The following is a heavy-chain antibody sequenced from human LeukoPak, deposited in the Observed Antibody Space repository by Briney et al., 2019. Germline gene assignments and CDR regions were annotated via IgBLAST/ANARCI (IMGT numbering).Heavy chain of an antibody. D-gene: IGHD2-15*01. CDR3: ARVYCSGGSCYQTVYYFDY. V-gene: IGHV3-74*01. CDR2: INSDGSST. J-gene: IGHJ4*02. CDR1: GFTFSSYW. Sequence: GGSLRPSCAASGFTFSSYWVHWVRQAPGKGLVWVSRINSDGSSTSYADSVKGRFTISRDNAKNTLYLQMNSLRAEDTAVYYCARVYCSGGSCYQTVYYFDYWGQGTLVTVSS.